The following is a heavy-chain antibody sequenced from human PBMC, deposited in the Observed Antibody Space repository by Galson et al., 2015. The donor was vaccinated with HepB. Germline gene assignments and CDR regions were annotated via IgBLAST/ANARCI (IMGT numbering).Heavy chain of an antibody. J-gene: IGHJ4*02. Sequence: SLRLSCAASGFTFSSYGMHWVRQAPGKGLEWVAFIRYDGSNKYYADSVKGRFTISRDNSKNTLYLQMNSLRAEDTAVYYCARDQNMIVVVIHPAFDYWGQGTLVTVSS. D-gene: IGHD3-22*01. CDR1: GFTFSSYG. CDR2: IRYDGSNK. CDR3: ARDQNMIVVVIHPAFDY. V-gene: IGHV3-30*02.